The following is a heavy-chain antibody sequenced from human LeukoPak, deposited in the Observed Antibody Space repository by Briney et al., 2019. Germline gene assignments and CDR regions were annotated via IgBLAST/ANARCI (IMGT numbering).Heavy chain of an antibody. CDR3: ARPRLGYCSGGSCYDAFDI. Sequence: ASVKVSCKASGGTFSSYAISWVRQAPGQGLEWMGGIIHIFGTANYAQKFQGRVTITADESTSTAYMELSSLRSEDTAVYYCARPRLGYCSGGSCYDAFDIWGQGTMVTVSS. CDR2: IIHIFGTA. D-gene: IGHD2-15*01. V-gene: IGHV1-69*13. CDR1: GGTFSSYA. J-gene: IGHJ3*02.